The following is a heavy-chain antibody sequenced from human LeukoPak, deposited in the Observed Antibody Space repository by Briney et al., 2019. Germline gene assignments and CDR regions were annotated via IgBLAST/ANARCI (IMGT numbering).Heavy chain of an antibody. CDR3: ARHDLTIFGVAIRY. CDR1: GFTFSDYY. CDR2: INHSGST. D-gene: IGHD3-3*01. V-gene: IGHV4-34*01. Sequence: GSLRLSCAASGFTFSDYYMSWIRQPPGKGLEWIGEINHSGSTNYNPSLKSRVTISVDTSKNQFSLKLSSVTAADTAVYYCARHDLTIFGVAIRYWGQGTLVTVSS. J-gene: IGHJ4*02.